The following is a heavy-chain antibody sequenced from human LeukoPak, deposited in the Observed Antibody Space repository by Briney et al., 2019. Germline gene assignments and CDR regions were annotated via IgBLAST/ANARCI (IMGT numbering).Heavy chain of an antibody. Sequence: ASVKVSCKASGYTFSGYFVHWVRQAPGKGLEWMGGFDPEDGETIYAQKFQGRVTMTEDTSTDTAYMELSRLTSDDTAVYYCVRDRGGYCSRANCRAAWFDPWGQGTLVTVSS. J-gene: IGHJ5*02. CDR1: GYTFSGYF. CDR3: VRDRGGYCSRANCRAAWFDP. D-gene: IGHD2-2*01. CDR2: FDPEDGET. V-gene: IGHV1-24*01.